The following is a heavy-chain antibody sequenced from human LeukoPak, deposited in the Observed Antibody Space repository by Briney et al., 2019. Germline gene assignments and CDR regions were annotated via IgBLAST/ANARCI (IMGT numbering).Heavy chain of an antibody. J-gene: IGHJ3*01. Sequence: PSETLSLTCTVSGGSISSSSYYWGWIRQPPGKGLEWIGSIYYSGSTYYNPSLKSRVTISVDTSKNQFSLKLSSVTAADTAVYYCANSRGYSYGYLWGQGTMVTVSS. CDR3: ANSRGYSYGYL. D-gene: IGHD5-18*01. CDR1: GGSISSSSYY. V-gene: IGHV4-39*07. CDR2: IYYSGST.